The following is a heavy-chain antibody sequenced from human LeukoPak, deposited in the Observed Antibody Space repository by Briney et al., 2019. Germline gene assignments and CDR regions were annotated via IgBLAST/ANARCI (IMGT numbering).Heavy chain of an antibody. CDR1: GFTFSSYW. V-gene: IGHV3-74*01. CDR2: LNSDGSNT. D-gene: IGHD3-9*01. J-gene: IGHJ4*02. Sequence: GGSLSLSCAASGFTFSSYWMHWVRQAPGKGLVWVSRLNSDGSNTGYADSVKGRFIISRDNAKNTLYLQMNSLRAEDTAVYYCARDFDQPSGNWGQGTLVTVSS. CDR3: ARDFDQPSGN.